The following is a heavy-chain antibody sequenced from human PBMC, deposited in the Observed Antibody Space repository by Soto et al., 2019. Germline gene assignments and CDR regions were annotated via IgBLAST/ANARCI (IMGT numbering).Heavy chain of an antibody. V-gene: IGHV3-30*18. J-gene: IGHJ4*02. D-gene: IGHD1-26*01. CDR3: AKFRVRGRIVGATLSDY. CDR1: GFTFSSYG. Sequence: QVQLVESGGGVVQPGRSLRLSCAASGFTFSSYGMHWVSKAPGKGLEWVAVISYDGRNKYYADSVKGRFTISRDNSKNTLYRQMNSLRAEVTAVDYCAKFRVRGRIVGATLSDYWVQGTLVTVSS. CDR2: ISYDGRNK.